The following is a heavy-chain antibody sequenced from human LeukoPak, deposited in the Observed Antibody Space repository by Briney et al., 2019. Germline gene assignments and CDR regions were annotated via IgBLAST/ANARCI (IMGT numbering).Heavy chain of an antibody. J-gene: IGHJ5*02. CDR2: ISGSGGST. V-gene: IGHV3-23*01. CDR1: GFTFSSYA. D-gene: IGHD2-15*01. Sequence: PGGSLRLSCAASGFTFSSYAMSWVRQAPGKGLEWVSAISGSGGSTYYADSVKGRFTISRDNSKNTLYLQMNSLRAEDTAVYYCAKGRGYCSGGSCQNWFDPWGQGTLVTVSS. CDR3: AKGRGYCSGGSCQNWFDP.